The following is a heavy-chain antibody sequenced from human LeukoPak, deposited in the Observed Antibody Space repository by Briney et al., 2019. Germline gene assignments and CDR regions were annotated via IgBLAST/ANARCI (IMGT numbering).Heavy chain of an antibody. V-gene: IGHV3-30*18. CDR3: AKDGGHCSGGSCYSGFDY. J-gene: IGHJ4*02. Sequence: GGSLRLSCAASGFTFSSYGMHWVRQAPGKGLEWVAVISSDGSNKYYADSVKGRSTISRDNSKNTLYLQMNSLRAEDTAVYYCAKDGGHCSGGSCYSGFDYWGQGTLVTVSS. CDR2: ISSDGSNK. D-gene: IGHD2-15*01. CDR1: GFTFSSYG.